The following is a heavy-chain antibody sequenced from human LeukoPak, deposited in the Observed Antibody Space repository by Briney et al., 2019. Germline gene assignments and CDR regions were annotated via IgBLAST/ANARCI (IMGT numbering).Heavy chain of an antibody. J-gene: IGHJ4*02. D-gene: IGHD4-17*01. CDR3: AREDSDYGVTYFDY. Sequence: PSETLSLTCTVSGGSISSYYWSWIRQPAGKGLEWIGRIYNSGSTNYNPSLKSRVTMSVDTSKNQFSLKLSSVTAADTAVYYCAREDSDYGVTYFDYWGQGTLVTVSS. V-gene: IGHV4-4*07. CDR1: GGSISSYY. CDR2: IYNSGST.